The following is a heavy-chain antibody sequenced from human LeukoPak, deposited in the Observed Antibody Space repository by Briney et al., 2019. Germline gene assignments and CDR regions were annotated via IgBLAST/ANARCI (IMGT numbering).Heavy chain of an antibody. Sequence: GGSLRLSCAASGFTFSSYSMSWVRQAPGKGLEGVANIKQDRSEKYYVDSVKGRFTISRDNAKNSLYLQMNSLRAEDTAVYYCARDNSGVYAIPGGRYYYYMDVWGKGTTVTVSS. CDR3: ARDNSGVYAIPGGRYYYYMDV. J-gene: IGHJ6*03. CDR2: IKQDRSEK. CDR1: GFTFSSYS. D-gene: IGHD2-8*01. V-gene: IGHV3-7*01.